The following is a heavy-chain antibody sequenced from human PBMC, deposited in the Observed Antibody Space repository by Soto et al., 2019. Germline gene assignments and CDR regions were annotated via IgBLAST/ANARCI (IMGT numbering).Heavy chain of an antibody. CDR3: AVDGIAVAGTDYYYYYGTDV. Sequence: ASVKVSCKASGYTFTSYGISWVRQAPGQGLEWMGWMNPNSGNTGYAQKFQGRVTMTRNTSISTAYMELSSLRSEDTAVYYCAVDGIAVAGTDYYYYYGTDVWGQGTTVTVSS. J-gene: IGHJ6*02. CDR1: GYTFTSYG. CDR2: MNPNSGNT. V-gene: IGHV1-8*02. D-gene: IGHD6-19*01.